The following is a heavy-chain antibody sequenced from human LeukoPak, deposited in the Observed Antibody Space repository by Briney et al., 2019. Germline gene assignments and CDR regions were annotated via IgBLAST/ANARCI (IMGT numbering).Heavy chain of an antibody. CDR1: GGTFSSCA. V-gene: IGHV1-69*05. Sequence: SVKVSCKASGGTFSSCAISWVRQAPGQGLEWMGGIIPIFGTANYAQKFQGRVTITTDESTSTAYMELSSLRSEDTAVYYCASDTVYSSFPRYYFDYWGQGTLVTVSS. CDR3: ASDTVYSSFPRYYFDY. J-gene: IGHJ4*02. CDR2: IIPIFGTA. D-gene: IGHD6-6*01.